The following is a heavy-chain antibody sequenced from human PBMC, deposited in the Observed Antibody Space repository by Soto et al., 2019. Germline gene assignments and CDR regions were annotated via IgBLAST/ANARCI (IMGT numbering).Heavy chain of an antibody. Sequence: QVQLVQSGAEVKKPGSSVKVSCKASGGTFSTSAISWVRQAPGQGLEWVGGIMPVFPTPDYAQNFQGRVTITPPESTTTASLELTSPRADDTAAYYFARDKVRLLVGGNSYYTLDVWGPGTALTVSS. CDR3: ARDKVRLLVGGNSYYTLDV. V-gene: IGHV1-69*05. CDR2: IMPVFPTP. CDR1: GGTFSTSA. D-gene: IGHD2-2*01. J-gene: IGHJ6*02.